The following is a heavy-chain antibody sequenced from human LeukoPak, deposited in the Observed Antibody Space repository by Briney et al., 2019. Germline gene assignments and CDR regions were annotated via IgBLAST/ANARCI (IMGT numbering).Heavy chain of an antibody. V-gene: IGHV3-74*01. Sequence: AGGSLRLSCAASGFTFSNYWVHWVRQAPGMGLVWVSRINPDGTTTSYADSVKGRFTISRDNAKNTLYLQMNSLRAEDTAVCYCARGYSGSYRIDYWGQGTLVTVSS. D-gene: IGHD1-26*01. CDR2: INPDGTTT. CDR1: GFTFSNYW. CDR3: ARGYSGSYRIDY. J-gene: IGHJ4*02.